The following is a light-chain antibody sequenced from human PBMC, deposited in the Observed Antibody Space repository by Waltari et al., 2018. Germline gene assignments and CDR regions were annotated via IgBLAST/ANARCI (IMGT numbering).Light chain of an antibody. J-gene: IGKJ3*01. Sequence: QSPDSLAVSLGERATINCKSSQSVLHNSKNKNSLAWYQHKPGQPPKLLIYWASTRESGVPDRFSGSGSGTDFTLTISSLQAEDVAFYYCQQYYDTPFTFGPGTKVDIK. V-gene: IGKV4-1*01. CDR1: QSVLHNSKNKNS. CDR3: QQYYDTPFT. CDR2: WAS.